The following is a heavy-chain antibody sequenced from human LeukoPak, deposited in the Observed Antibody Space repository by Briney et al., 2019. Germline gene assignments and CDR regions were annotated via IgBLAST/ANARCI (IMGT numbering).Heavy chain of an antibody. CDR2: IIPIFGTA. J-gene: IGHJ4*02. CDR3: ARSRGGSGSYYTRLYFDY. Sequence: ASVKVSCKASGGTYSSYAISWVRQAPGQGLEWMGGIIPIFGTANYAQKFQGRVTITADESTSTAYMELSSLRSEDTAVYYCARSRGGSGSYYTRLYFDYWGQGTLVTVSS. D-gene: IGHD3-10*01. V-gene: IGHV1-69*13. CDR1: GGTYSSYA.